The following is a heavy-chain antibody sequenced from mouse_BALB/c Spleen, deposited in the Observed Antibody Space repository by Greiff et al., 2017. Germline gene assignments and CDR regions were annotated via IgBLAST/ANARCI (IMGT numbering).Heavy chain of an antibody. CDR2: ISSGGGST. V-gene: IGHV5-12-1*01. J-gene: IGHJ2*01. CDR1: GFAFSSYD. D-gene: IGHD2-13*01. Sequence: DVQLVESGGGLVKPGGSLKLSCAASGFAFSSYDMSWVRQTPEKRLEWVAYISSGGGSTYYPDTVKGRFTISRDNAKNTLYLQMSSLKSEDTAMYYCARHGDYSYYFDYWGQGTTLTVSS. CDR3: ARHGDYSYYFDY.